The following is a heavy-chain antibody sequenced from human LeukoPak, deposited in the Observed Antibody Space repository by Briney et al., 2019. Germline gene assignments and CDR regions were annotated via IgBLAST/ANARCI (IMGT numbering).Heavy chain of an antibody. D-gene: IGHD4-17*01. CDR1: GGSISSGSYY. CDR2: FYTSGST. J-gene: IGHJ3*02. V-gene: IGHV4-61*02. Sequence: SQTLSLTCTVSGGSISSGSYYWSWIRQPAGKGLEWIGRFYTSGSTNYNPSLKSRVTISVDTSKNQFSLKLSSVTAADTAVYYCARAADYGDYGYDAFDIWGQGTMVTVSS. CDR3: ARAADYGDYGYDAFDI.